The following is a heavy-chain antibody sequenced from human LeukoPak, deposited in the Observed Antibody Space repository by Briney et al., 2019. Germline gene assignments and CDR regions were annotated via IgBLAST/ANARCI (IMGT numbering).Heavy chain of an antibody. CDR2: MSGSGYYT. V-gene: IGHV3-23*01. CDR1: GFAFSNFA. J-gene: IGHJ6*03. Sequence: GGSLRLSCPASGFAFSNFAMSWVRQAAGEGLEWVSAMSGSGYYTYYVESVKGRFTISRDNSKNTLYLHMNSLRADDTAVYYCAKMEGQRLYDYCMDVWGRGTTVTVSS. CDR3: AKMEGQRLYDYCMDV. D-gene: IGHD3-3*01.